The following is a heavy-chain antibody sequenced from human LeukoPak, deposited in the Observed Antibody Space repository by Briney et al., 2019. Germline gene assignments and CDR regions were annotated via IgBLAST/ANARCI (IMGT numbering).Heavy chain of an antibody. CDR3: ARDSDSSGITAG. V-gene: IGHV4-59*12. Sequence: ASETLSLTCTVSGGSISSYYWSWIRQPPGKGLEWIGYIYYSGSTNYNPSLKSRVTISVDTSKNQFSLKLSSVTAADTAVYYCARDSDSSGITAGWGQGTLVTVSS. CDR1: GGSISSYY. D-gene: IGHD3-22*01. J-gene: IGHJ4*02. CDR2: IYYSGST.